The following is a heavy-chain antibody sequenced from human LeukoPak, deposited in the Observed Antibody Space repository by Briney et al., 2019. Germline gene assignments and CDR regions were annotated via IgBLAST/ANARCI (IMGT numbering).Heavy chain of an antibody. J-gene: IGHJ4*02. CDR2: IYHSGST. D-gene: IGHD5-24*01. Sequence: SETLSLTCTVSGGSINSYYWSWIRQPPGKGLEWIGSIYHSGSTNYNPSLKSRVTISVDTSKNQFSLKLRSATAADTAVYYCARENGYKYDYWGQGTLVTVSS. CDR1: GGSINSYY. CDR3: ARENGYKYDY. V-gene: IGHV4-59*01.